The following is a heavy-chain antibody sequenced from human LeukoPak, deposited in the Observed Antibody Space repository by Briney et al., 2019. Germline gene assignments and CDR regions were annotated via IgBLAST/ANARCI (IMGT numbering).Heavy chain of an antibody. J-gene: IGHJ4*02. V-gene: IGHV3-30*01. D-gene: IGHD3-22*01. CDR3: ARDRRYYDSSGYYGGSYFDY. CDR1: GFTFSSYA. CDR2: ISYDGSNK. Sequence: GRSLRLSCAASGFTFSSYAMHWVRQAPGKGLERVAVISYDGSNKYYADSVKGRFTISRDNSKNTLYLQMNSLRAEDTAVYYCARDRRYYDSSGYYGGSYFDYWGQGTLVTVSS.